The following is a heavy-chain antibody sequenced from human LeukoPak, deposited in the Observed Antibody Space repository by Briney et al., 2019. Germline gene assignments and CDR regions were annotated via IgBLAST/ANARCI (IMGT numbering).Heavy chain of an antibody. D-gene: IGHD3-22*01. CDR1: GGSITSVGCY. V-gene: IGHV4-30-4*08. CDR3: ARGAVVIGFDY. J-gene: IGHJ4*02. Sequence: SETLSLTCTVSGGSITSVGCYWSWVRQRPGKGLEWVGYIYYNGFTYYNPSLESRVTISVDTSKNQFSLKLSSVTAADTAVYYCARGAVVIGFDYWGQGTLVTVSS. CDR2: IYYNGFT.